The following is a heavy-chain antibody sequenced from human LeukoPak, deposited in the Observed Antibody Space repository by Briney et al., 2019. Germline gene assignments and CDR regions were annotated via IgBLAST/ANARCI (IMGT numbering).Heavy chain of an antibody. D-gene: IGHD3-22*01. CDR2: ISSSGSTI. J-gene: IGHJ4*02. CDR1: GFTFSSYE. CDR3: ARGLIVVRGGDY. Sequence: PGGSLRLSCAASGFTFSSYEMNWVRQAPGKGLEWVSYISSSGSTIYYADSVKGRFTISRDNAKNSLYLQMNSLRAEDTAVYYCARGLIVVRGGDYWGQGTLVTVSS. V-gene: IGHV3-48*03.